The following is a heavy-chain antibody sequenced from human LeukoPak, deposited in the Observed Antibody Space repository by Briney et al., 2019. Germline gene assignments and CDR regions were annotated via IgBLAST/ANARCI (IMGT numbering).Heavy chain of an antibody. CDR1: GGSISSYY. CDR3: AREGGYSSGLDY. Sequence: SETLSHTCTVSGGSISSYYWSWIRQPPGKGLEWIGYIYYSGSTNYNPSLKSRVTISVDTSKNQFSLKLSSVTAADTAVYYCAREGGYSSGLDYWSQGTLVTVSS. CDR2: IYYSGST. J-gene: IGHJ4*02. D-gene: IGHD6-19*01. V-gene: IGHV4-59*01.